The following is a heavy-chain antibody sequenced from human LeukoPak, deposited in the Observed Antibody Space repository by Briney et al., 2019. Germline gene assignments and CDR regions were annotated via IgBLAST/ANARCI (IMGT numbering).Heavy chain of an antibody. J-gene: IGHJ3*02. CDR2: ICPKSGGT. V-gene: IGHV1-2*02. CDR3: PRTYSGYAHDAFDI. D-gene: IGHD5-12*01. CDR1: GYNFTDYY. Sequence: ASVKVSCKASGYNFTDYYIHWVRQAPGQGLEWMAWICPKSGGTIYAQKFQGRVTLTRDTAINTAYMEMSSVTSDDTPVYYCPRTYSGYAHDAFDIWGQGTMVTVSS.